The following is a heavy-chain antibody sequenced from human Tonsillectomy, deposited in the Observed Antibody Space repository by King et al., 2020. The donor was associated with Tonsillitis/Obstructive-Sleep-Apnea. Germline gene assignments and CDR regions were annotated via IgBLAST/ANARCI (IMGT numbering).Heavy chain of an antibody. Sequence: VQLVESGGGLVKPGGSLRLSCAASGFIFTDAWMSWVRQAPGKGLEWVGRIKSKIDTGTADYAAPVKGRFSISRDDSKNTMYLQMNSLRTEDQGMYYCGTEILCSDTRCSGRAFDIWGQGTMVTVSS. D-gene: IGHD2-2*01. CDR1: GFIFTDAW. V-gene: IGHV3-15*01. CDR2: IKSKIDTGTA. CDR3: GTEILCSDTRCSGRAFDI. J-gene: IGHJ3*02.